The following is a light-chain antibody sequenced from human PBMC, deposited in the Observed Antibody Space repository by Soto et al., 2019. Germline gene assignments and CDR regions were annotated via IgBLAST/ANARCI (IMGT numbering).Light chain of an antibody. CDR1: QSVASN. Sequence: EIVMTQSPASLSVSPGDGATLSCRASQSVASNVAWYQQKPGQGPRLLIHGASTRAVGVPARFSGSWSGTDFTLTIVSLQSEDFSVYYCQQYHNWPPEYTFGQGTKLQIK. CDR3: QQYHNWPPEYT. V-gene: IGKV3-15*01. CDR2: GAS. J-gene: IGKJ2*01.